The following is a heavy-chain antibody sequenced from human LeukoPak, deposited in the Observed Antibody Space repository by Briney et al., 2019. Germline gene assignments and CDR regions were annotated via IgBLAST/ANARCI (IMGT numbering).Heavy chain of an antibody. CDR3: AKDPIQWFGEFSLYFDY. CDR1: GFTFSSYA. V-gene: IGHV3-23*01. J-gene: IGHJ4*02. Sequence: GASLRLSCAASGFTFSSYAMSWVRQAPGKGLEWVSAISGSGGSTYYADSVKGRFTISRDNSKNTLYLQMNRLRAEDTAVYYCAKDPIQWFGEFSLYFDYWGQGTLVTVSS. D-gene: IGHD3-10*01. CDR2: ISGSGGST.